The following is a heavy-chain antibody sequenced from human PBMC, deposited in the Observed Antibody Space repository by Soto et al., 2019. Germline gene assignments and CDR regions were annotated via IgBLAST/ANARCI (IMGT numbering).Heavy chain of an antibody. Sequence: QVQLQQSGPGLVKPSQTLSLTCDISGDSVSSNSAGWNWIRQTPSRGLEWLGRTYYRSKWYNNYAVSVKSRVSVNPDTAKDQFSLQLNSVTPEDTAVYYCARGSWDDVSGRYYMDVWGKGTTVTVSS. J-gene: IGHJ6*03. D-gene: IGHD1-1*01. CDR3: ARGSWDDVSGRYYMDV. CDR1: GDSVSSNSAG. V-gene: IGHV6-1*01. CDR2: TYYRSKWYN.